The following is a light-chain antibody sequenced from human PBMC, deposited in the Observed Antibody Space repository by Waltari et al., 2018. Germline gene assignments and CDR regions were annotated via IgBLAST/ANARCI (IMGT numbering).Light chain of an antibody. CDR2: NND. CDR3: AALDGSLSGYV. V-gene: IGLV1-47*01. Sequence: QSVLTQPPSASATPGPRVTISCSGSYSNVGNDNVYWYRQRPGTAPRLLCYNNDVRPSGVSDRFSGSKSGTSACLAISGLRSEDEADYYCAALDGSLSGYVFGIGTKVTVL. J-gene: IGLJ1*01. CDR1: YSNVGNDN.